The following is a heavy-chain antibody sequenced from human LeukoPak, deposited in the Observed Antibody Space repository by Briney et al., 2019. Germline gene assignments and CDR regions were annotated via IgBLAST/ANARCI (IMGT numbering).Heavy chain of an antibody. CDR3: AKDLILDGSGSYYKRGYFDY. Sequence: PGGSLRLSCAASGFTFSSYGMSWVRQAPGKGLEWVSAISGSGGSTYYADSVKGRFTISRDNSKNTLYLQMNSLRAEDTAVYYCAKDLILDGSGSYYKRGYFDYWGQGTLVTVSS. J-gene: IGHJ4*02. V-gene: IGHV3-23*01. CDR2: ISGSGGST. CDR1: GFTFSSYG. D-gene: IGHD3-10*01.